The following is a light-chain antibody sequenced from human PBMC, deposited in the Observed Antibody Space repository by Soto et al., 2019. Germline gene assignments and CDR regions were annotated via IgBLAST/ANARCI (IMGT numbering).Light chain of an antibody. Sequence: DIVLTQSPATLSLSPGERATLSCRASQSVGTSLALFQHKPGQAPRLLLYAASNKAAGIPVRFSGSGSGTDFSLTISSRDPEDFAVYYCQQHNNWLTFGGGTKVEIK. V-gene: IGKV3-11*01. CDR1: QSVGTS. J-gene: IGKJ4*02. CDR2: AAS. CDR3: QQHNNWLT.